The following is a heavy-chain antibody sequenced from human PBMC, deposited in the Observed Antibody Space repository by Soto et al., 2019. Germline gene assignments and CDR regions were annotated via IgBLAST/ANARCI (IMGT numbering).Heavy chain of an antibody. D-gene: IGHD3-9*01. V-gene: IGHV4-34*01. CDR3: ARGGSNDWQVAFDI. CDR2: INHSGNN. CDR1: GGSFSTYY. Sequence: NPSETLSLTCVVSGGSFSTYYYNWIRQSPGKGLEWIGEINHSGNNNYSPSLKSRVTMSLDTSKNQFSLKLTSGTAADTAVYYCARGGSNDWQVAFDIWGQGTMVTVSS. J-gene: IGHJ3*02.